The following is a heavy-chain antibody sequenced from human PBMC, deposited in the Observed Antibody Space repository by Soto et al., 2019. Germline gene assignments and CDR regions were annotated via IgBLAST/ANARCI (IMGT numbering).Heavy chain of an antibody. CDR2: INSDGSTT. CDR3: ARGYGSGSSHYYYYYMDV. D-gene: IGHD3-10*01. Sequence: GGFLRLSCAASGFTFSSYWMHWVRQAPGKGLMWVSRINSDGSTTTYADSVKGRFTISRDNAKNTLYLQMNSLRAEDTAVYYCARGYGSGSSHYYYYYMDVWGKGTTVTVSS. CDR1: GFTFSSYW. V-gene: IGHV3-74*01. J-gene: IGHJ6*03.